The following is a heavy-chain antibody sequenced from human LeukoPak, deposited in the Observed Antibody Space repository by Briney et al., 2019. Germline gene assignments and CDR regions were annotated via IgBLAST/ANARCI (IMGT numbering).Heavy chain of an antibody. CDR3: TKGYYEPLDY. J-gene: IGHJ4*02. Sequence: SETPSLTCTVSGAPIRTYYWDWIRQAPGKGLEWIGCISDSGTTYYNPSLKSRVTISLDTSKNHFSLKLTSVTAADTAVYFCTKGYYEPLDYWGQGMMVTVSS. CDR2: ISDSGTT. D-gene: IGHD3-22*01. V-gene: IGHV4-59*01. CDR1: GAPIRTYY.